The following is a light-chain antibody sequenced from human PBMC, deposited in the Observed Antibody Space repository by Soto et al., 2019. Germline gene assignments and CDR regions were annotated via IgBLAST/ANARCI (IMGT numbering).Light chain of an antibody. J-gene: IGLJ2*01. Sequence: QSALTQPASVSGSPGQSITISCTGTSSDVGGYNYVSWYQQHPGKAPKLMIYDVSNRPSGVSNRFSGSKSGNTASLTISGLQAEDEADYYCNSYTSISTRLFGGGTKVTVL. V-gene: IGLV2-14*01. CDR2: DVS. CDR3: NSYTSISTRL. CDR1: SSDVGGYNY.